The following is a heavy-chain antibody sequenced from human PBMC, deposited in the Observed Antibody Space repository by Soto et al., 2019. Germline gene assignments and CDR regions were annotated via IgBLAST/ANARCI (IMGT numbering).Heavy chain of an antibody. CDR2: IYYSGST. CDR3: ARRWYSSRTGWFDP. D-gene: IGHD6-13*01. Sequence: PAETLSLTCNVSGVTIRGYYWSWIRQPPGKGLEWIGYIYYSGSTNYNPYLKSRVTISVDTSKNQFSLKLSSVTAADTAVYYCARRWYSSRTGWFDPWGQGTLVAVSS. V-gene: IGHV4-59*01. CDR1: GVTIRGYY. J-gene: IGHJ5*02.